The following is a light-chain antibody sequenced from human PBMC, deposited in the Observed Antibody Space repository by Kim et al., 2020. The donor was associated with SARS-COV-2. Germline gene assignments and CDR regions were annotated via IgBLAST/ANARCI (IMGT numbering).Light chain of an antibody. V-gene: IGLV2-23*02. CDR3: CSYAGSNDLV. CDR2: DVS. CDR1: SGNIGGHKF. J-gene: IGLJ3*02. Sequence: GRSITIACTGSSGNIGGHKFVSWYQQHPGKAPKLMIYDVSQRPSGVSTRFSGSKSGNTASLTISGLQAEDEANYYCCSYAGSNDLVFGGGTQLTVL.